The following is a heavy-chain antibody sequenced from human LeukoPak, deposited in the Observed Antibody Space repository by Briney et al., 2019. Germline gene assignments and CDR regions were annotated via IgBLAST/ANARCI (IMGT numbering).Heavy chain of an antibody. J-gene: IGHJ4*02. Sequence: SETLSLTCIVSGGSISSSSYYWGWIRQPPGKGLEWIGSIHYSGSTYYNPSLKSRVTISVDTPKNQFSLKLSSVTAADTAVYYCARGVIAAGGNDFDYWGQGTLVTVSS. CDR2: IHYSGST. CDR3: ARGVIAAGGNDFDY. V-gene: IGHV4-39*07. D-gene: IGHD6-13*01. CDR1: GGSISSSSYY.